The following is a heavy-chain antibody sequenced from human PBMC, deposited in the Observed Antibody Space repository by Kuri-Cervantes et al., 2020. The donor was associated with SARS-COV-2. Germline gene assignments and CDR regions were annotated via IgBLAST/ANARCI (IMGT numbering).Heavy chain of an antibody. D-gene: IGHD6-6*01. CDR3: ARQRGTSSYSYYGMDV. J-gene: IGHJ6*02. Sequence: KVSCKGSGYSFTSYWIGWVRQMPGKGLEWMGIIYPGDSDTTYSPSFQGQVTISADKSISTAYLQWSSLKASGTAIYYCARQRGTSSYSYYGMDVWGQGTTVTVSS. CDR2: IYPGDSDT. CDR1: GYSFTSYW. V-gene: IGHV5-51*01.